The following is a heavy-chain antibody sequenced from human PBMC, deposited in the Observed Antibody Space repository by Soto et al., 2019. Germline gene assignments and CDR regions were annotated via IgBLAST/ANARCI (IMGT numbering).Heavy chain of an antibody. V-gene: IGHV1-69*01. J-gene: IGHJ3*02. CDR3: AGGGFTMKNAFDI. Sequence: QVQLVQSGAEVKKPGSSVKVSCKASGGTFSSYAISWVRQAPGQGLEWMGGIIPIFGTANYAQKFQGRVTITGEESTSTAYMGLSSLRFEDTAVYYWAGGGFTMKNAFDIWGQGTMVTVSS. CDR1: GGTFSSYA. CDR2: IIPIFGTA. D-gene: IGHD3-22*01.